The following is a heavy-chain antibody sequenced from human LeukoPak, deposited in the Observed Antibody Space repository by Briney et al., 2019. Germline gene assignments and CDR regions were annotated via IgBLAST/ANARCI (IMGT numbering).Heavy chain of an antibody. CDR3: AREYGDDNWFDP. V-gene: IGHV4-30-4*08. CDR1: GGSISSGGYY. CDR2: IYYSGST. D-gene: IGHD2-21*02. Sequence: SETPSLTCTVSGGSISSGGYYWSWIRQHPGKGLEWIGYIYYSGSTYYNPSLKSRVTISVDTSKNQFSLKLSSVTAADTAVYYCAREYGDDNWFDPWGQGTLVTVSS. J-gene: IGHJ5*02.